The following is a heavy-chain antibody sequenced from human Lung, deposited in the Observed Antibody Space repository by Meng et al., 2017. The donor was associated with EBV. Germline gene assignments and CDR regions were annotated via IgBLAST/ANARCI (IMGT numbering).Heavy chain of an antibody. CDR2: ISTYNDNP. J-gene: IGHJ4*02. D-gene: IGHD1-26*01. V-gene: IGHV1-18*01. CDR1: GYIFSSYG. CDR3: AREADGATFDY. Sequence: QVQLVQHGAEGKRPAASVTVSCKASGYIFSSYGFTWVRQAPGQGLEWLGWISTYNDNPKYAQKLQGRVTMTTDTSTSTAYMELRSLRSDDTAVYYCAREADGATFDYWGQGTLVTVSS.